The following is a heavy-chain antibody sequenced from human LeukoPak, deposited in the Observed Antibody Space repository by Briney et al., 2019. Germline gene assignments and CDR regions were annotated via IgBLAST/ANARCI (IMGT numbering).Heavy chain of an antibody. CDR3: AKVGRAMIYYYYGMDV. D-gene: IGHD3/OR15-3a*01. CDR1: GFTFSSYA. CDR2: ISGSGGST. J-gene: IGHJ6*02. Sequence: GGSLRLSCAASGFTFSSYAMSWVRQAPGKGLEWVSAISGSGGSTYYADSVKGRFTISRDNSKNTLYLQMNSLRAEDTAVYYCAKVGRAMIYYYYGMDVWGQGTTVTVSS. V-gene: IGHV3-23*01.